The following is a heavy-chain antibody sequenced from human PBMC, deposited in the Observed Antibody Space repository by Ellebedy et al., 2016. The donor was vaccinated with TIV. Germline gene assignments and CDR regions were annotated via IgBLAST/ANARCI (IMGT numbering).Heavy chain of an antibody. Sequence: SETLSLTXTVSGGSISSGSYYWSWIRQPAGKGLEWIGRIYTSGSTNYNPSLKSRVTMSVDTSKNQFSLKLSSVTAADTAVYYCARGLSGLGYSNPWGQGTLVTVSS. J-gene: IGHJ5*02. CDR1: GGSISSGSYY. V-gene: IGHV4-61*02. CDR2: IYTSGST. CDR3: ARGLSGLGYSNP. D-gene: IGHD6-13*01.